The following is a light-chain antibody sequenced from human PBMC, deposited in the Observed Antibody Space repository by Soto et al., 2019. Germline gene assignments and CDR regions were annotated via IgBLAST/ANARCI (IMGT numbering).Light chain of an antibody. CDR2: DVF. V-gene: IGKV1-33*01. CDR1: QDISNY. Sequence: IQMTQSPSSLSASVGDRVIITCQASQDISNYLNWYQKKPGKAPKLLIYDVFNLEAGVPSRFSGSGSGTDFTLIISSLQPEDIATYYCQQYDNLFFSFGGGTRVEIK. CDR3: QQYDNLFFS. J-gene: IGKJ4*01.